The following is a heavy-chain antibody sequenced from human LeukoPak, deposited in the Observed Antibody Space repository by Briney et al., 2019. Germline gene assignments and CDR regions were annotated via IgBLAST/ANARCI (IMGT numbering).Heavy chain of an antibody. V-gene: IGHV3-30*04. D-gene: IGHD6-13*01. J-gene: IGHJ4*02. CDR3: ARDEAAAGTFSY. CDR1: GFTFSTYA. Sequence: PGGSLRLSCAASGFTFSTYAMHWVRQAPGKGLEWVAVISYDGSNKYYADSVKGRFTISRDNSKNTLYLQMNSLRAEDTAVYYCARDEAAAGTFSYWGQGTLVTVSS. CDR2: ISYDGSNK.